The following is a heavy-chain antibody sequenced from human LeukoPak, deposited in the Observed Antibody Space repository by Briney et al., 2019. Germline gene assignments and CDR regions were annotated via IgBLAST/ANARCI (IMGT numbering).Heavy chain of an antibody. Sequence: GGSLRLSCAASGFTFSSYAMSWVRQAPGKGLEWVSAISGSGGSTYYADSVKGRFTISRDNSKNTLYLQMNSLRAEDTAVYYCAKTPPYYYGSGSYFDYWGQGTLVTVSS. CDR3: AKTPPYYYGSGSYFDY. CDR2: ISGSGGST. J-gene: IGHJ4*02. D-gene: IGHD3-10*01. V-gene: IGHV3-23*01. CDR1: GFTFSSYA.